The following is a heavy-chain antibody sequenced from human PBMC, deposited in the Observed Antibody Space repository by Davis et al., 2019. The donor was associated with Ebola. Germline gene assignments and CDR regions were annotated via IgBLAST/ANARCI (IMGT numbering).Heavy chain of an antibody. V-gene: IGHV3-48*02. CDR3: ARGPSTGNSFSY. J-gene: IGHJ4*02. CDR2: ISRSSSTI. D-gene: IGHD6-13*01. Sequence: GGSLRLSCAASGFTFSSYSMNWVRQAPGKGLEWVSYISRSSSTIYYADSVKGRFTISRDNAKNSLYLQMNSRRDEDTAVYYCARGPSTGNSFSYWGQGTLVTVSS. CDR1: GFTFSSYS.